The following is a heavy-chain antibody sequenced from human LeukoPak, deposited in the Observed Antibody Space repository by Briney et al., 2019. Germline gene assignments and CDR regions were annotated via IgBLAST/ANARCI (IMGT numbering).Heavy chain of an antibody. J-gene: IGHJ3*02. CDR1: GYTFNSYA. CDR2: ISAYNANT. D-gene: IGHD3-9*01. Sequence: VASVKHSCRASGYTFNSYAINWVRQAPGQGLEWMGWISAYNANTNYAQKLQGRVTMTTDTSTSTAYMELRSLRSDDTAVYYCARDHYDVLTGYAYNAFDIWGQGTMVAVSS. V-gene: IGHV1-18*01. CDR3: ARDHYDVLTGYAYNAFDI.